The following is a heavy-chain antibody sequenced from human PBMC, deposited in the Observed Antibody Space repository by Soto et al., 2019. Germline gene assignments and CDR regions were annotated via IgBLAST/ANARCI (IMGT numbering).Heavy chain of an antibody. V-gene: IGHV3-23*01. Sequence: VGSLRLSCAASGFTFRTYAMNWVCQAPGKGLEWISAISGSGSFTYYADSVRGRFTISRDNSQNQLYLQMNNLRGDDTAMYYCAKIPTGSGSSKFDYWGQGIQVTVSS. D-gene: IGHD3-10*01. J-gene: IGHJ4*02. CDR1: GFTFRTYA. CDR3: AKIPTGSGSSKFDY. CDR2: ISGSGSFT.